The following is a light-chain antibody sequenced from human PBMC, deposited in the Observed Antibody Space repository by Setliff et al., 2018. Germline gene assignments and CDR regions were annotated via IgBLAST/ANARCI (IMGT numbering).Light chain of an antibody. CDR2: EVA. CDR1: IADVGYLNY. V-gene: IGLV2-14*01. CDR3: NSYTTSGIIR. J-gene: IGLJ2*01. Sequence: QSALTQPASVSGSPGQSITISCTGTIADVGYLNYVSWYQQHPGKAPKLIIYEVATRASGVSDRFSGSKSGSTASLTISGVQTEDEADYYCNSYTTSGIIRFCGGTKVTVL.